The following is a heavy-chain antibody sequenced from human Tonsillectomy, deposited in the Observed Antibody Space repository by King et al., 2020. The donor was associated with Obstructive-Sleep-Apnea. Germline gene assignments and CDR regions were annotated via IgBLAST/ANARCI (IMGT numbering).Heavy chain of an antibody. Sequence: QLVQSGAEVKKPGSSVKVSCKASGGTFSSYAISWVRQAPGQGLEWMGRIIPILGIANYAQKFQGRVTITADKSTSTAYMGLSSLRSEDTAVYYCARDGRALRYFDWLLSPDYWGQGTLVTVSS. J-gene: IGHJ4*02. CDR3: ARDGRALRYFDWLLSPDY. CDR2: IIPILGIA. V-gene: IGHV1-69*09. D-gene: IGHD3-9*01. CDR1: GGTFSSYA.